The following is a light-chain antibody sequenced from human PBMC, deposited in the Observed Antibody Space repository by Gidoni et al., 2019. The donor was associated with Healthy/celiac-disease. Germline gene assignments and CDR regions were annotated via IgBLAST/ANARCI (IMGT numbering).Light chain of an antibody. CDR3: LLSYSGANVV. Sequence: QALLTHEPSLTLSPGGTVTLTFGSSTGAVTSGHYPYWFQQKPGQAPRTLIYDTSNKHSWTPARFSGSLLGGKAALTLSGAQPEDEAEYYCLLSYSGANVVFGGGTKLTVL. CDR2: DTS. CDR1: TGAVTSGHY. V-gene: IGLV7-46*01. J-gene: IGLJ2*01.